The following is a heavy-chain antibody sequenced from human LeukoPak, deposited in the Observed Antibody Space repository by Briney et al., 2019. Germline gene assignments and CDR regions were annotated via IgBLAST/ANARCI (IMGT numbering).Heavy chain of an antibody. Sequence: PSETLSLTCTVSGGSISSYYWSWIRQPPGKGLEWIGYIYYSGSTNYNPSLKSRVTISVDTSKNQFSLKLSSVTAADTAVYYCARVGQLELRLNGAFDIWGQGTMVTVSS. V-gene: IGHV4-59*01. CDR2: IYYSGST. CDR1: GGSISSYY. CDR3: ARVGQLELRLNGAFDI. J-gene: IGHJ3*02. D-gene: IGHD1-7*01.